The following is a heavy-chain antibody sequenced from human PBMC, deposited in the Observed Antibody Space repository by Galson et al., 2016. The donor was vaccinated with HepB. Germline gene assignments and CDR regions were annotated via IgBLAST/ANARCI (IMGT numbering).Heavy chain of an antibody. CDR2: IYFDGGNK. J-gene: IGHJ6*03. CDR3: RLSGRPQERGFYYNYYMDV. CDR1: GFIFSSYG. Sequence: SLRLSCAASGFIFSSYGMHWVRQAPGKGLEWVAGIYFDGGNKYYGGSVKGRFTISRDKSKNTLYLQMHSLRAEDTAVYYCRLSGRPQERGFYYNYYMDVWGKGTTVTVSS. D-gene: IGHD3-10*01. V-gene: IGHV3-33*01.